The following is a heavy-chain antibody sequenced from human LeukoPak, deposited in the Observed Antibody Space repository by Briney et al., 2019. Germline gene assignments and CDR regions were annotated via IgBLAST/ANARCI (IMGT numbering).Heavy chain of an antibody. V-gene: IGHV3-20*04. CDR3: ARVGATGTADY. D-gene: IGHD1-1*01. CDR1: GFTFDDYG. CDR2: INWNGGAT. J-gene: IGHJ4*02. Sequence: GGSLRLSCAASGFTFDDYGMTWVRQAPGKGLEWVSGINWNGGATTYADSVKGRFTISRDNAKNSLYLQMNSLRAEDTAVYYCARVGATGTADYWGQGTLVTVSS.